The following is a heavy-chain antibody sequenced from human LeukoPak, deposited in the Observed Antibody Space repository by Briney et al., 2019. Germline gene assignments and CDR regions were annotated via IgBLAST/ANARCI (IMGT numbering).Heavy chain of an antibody. CDR2: ISYDGSNK. CDR3: AKDIGYSSSVDY. Sequence: QPGRSLRLSCAASGFTFSSYGMHWVPQAPGKGLEWVAVISYDGSNKYYADSVKGRFTISRDNSKNTLYLQMNSLRAEDTAVYYCAKDIGYSSSVDYWGQGTLVTVSS. J-gene: IGHJ4*02. V-gene: IGHV3-30*18. CDR1: GFTFSSYG. D-gene: IGHD6-13*01.